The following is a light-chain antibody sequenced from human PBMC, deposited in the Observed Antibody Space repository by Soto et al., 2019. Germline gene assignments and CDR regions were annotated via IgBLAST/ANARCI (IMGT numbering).Light chain of an antibody. CDR1: ERITSY. CDR2: GAS. V-gene: IGKV1-5*01. CDR3: QQYNTYSAT. J-gene: IGKJ1*01. Sequence: DIQMTQSPSTLSASVGDRVTITCRASERITSYLAWYQQKPGKAPKLLIHGASSLESGVPSRFSGSGSGTEFTLTISLLQPDDFATYYCQQYNTYSATFGQGTKVEIK.